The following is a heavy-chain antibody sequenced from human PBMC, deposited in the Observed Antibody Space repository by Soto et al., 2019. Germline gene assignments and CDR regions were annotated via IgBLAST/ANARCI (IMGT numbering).Heavy chain of an antibody. CDR3: ARGGASVTTPFYY. J-gene: IGHJ4*02. V-gene: IGHV3-11*01. CDR1: GFAFSDPY. CDR2: ISSSGSTI. Sequence: PGGSLRRSCAASGFAFSDPYMSWIRQAPGKGLEWISYISSSGSTIYYADSVKGRFTISRDNAKKSLYLQMDSLTADDTAVYYGARGGASVTTPFYYWGQGTHVTVSS. D-gene: IGHD4-17*01.